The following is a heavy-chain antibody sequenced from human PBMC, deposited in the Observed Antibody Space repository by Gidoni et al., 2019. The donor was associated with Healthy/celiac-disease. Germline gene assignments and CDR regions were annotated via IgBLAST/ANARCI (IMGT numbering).Heavy chain of an antibody. V-gene: IGHV6-1*01. CDR3: AREYCTNGVCYTHWFDP. CDR2: TYYRSKWYN. J-gene: IGHJ5*02. D-gene: IGHD2-8*01. Sequence: RTYYRSKWYNDYAVSVKSRITINPDTYKNQFSLQLNSVTPEDTAVYYCAREYCTNGVCYTHWFDPWGQGTLVTVSS.